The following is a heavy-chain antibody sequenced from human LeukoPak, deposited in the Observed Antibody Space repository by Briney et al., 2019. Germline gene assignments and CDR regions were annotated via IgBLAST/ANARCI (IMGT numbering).Heavy chain of an antibody. CDR3: AKGDGSYYYYYGMDV. J-gene: IGHJ6*02. V-gene: IGHV3-30*18. Sequence: PGRSLRLSCAASGFTFSSYGMHWVRQAPGKGLEWVAVISYDGSNKYYADSVKGRFTISRDNSKNTLYLQMSSLRAEDTAVYYCAKGDGSYYYYYGMDVWGQGTTVTVSS. D-gene: IGHD1-26*01. CDR2: ISYDGSNK. CDR1: GFTFSSYG.